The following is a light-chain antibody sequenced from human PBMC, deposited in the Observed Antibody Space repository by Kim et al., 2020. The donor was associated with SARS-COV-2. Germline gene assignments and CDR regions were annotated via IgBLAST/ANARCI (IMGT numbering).Light chain of an antibody. CDR2: RDT. CDR3: QAWDISTV. CDR1: KLGDKY. Sequence: SYELTQPPSVSVSPGQTASITCSGDKLGDKYACWYQQKPGQSPVLVIYRDTERPSGIPERFSGFNSGNTATLTISGTQPMDEADYYCQAWDISTVFGGGT. J-gene: IGLJ3*02. V-gene: IGLV3-1*01.